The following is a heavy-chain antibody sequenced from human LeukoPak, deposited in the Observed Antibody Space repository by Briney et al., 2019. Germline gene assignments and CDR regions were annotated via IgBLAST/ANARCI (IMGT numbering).Heavy chain of an antibody. V-gene: IGHV4-39*01. CDR1: GGSISSSSFY. CDR3: ARGWYYYDSSGYDY. D-gene: IGHD3-22*01. J-gene: IGHJ4*02. Sequence: SETLSLTCTVSGGSISSSSFYWGWIRQPPGKGLEWIGSIYYSGSTYYNPSLKSRVTISVDTSKNQFSLKLSSVTAADTAVYYCARGWYYYDSSGYDYWGQGTLVTVSS. CDR2: IYYSGST.